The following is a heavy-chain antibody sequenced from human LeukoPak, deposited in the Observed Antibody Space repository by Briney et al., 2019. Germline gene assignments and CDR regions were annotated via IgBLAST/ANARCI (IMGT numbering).Heavy chain of an antibody. CDR2: IKEDGSEK. Sequence: GGSLRLSCAASGFTFSSYLMSWVRQAPGKGLQWVANIKEDGSEKKYVDSMKGRFTISRDNAQNSVYLHMNSLTAEDTAVYYCARFRRSAQSYWGQGILVTVSS. CDR3: ARFRRSAQSY. D-gene: IGHD2-15*01. V-gene: IGHV3-7*01. J-gene: IGHJ4*02. CDR1: GFTFSSYL.